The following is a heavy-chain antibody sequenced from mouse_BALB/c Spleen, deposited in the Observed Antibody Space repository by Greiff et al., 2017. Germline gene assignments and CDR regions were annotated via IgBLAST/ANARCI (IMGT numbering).Heavy chain of an antibody. Sequence: EVKLMESGGGLVQPGGSLRLSCATSGFTFTDYYMSWVRQPPGKALEWLGFIRNKANGYTTEYSASVKGRFTISRDNSQSILYLQMNTLRAEDSATYYCARDEYGIYEGFAYWGQGTLVTVSA. CDR2: IRNKANGYTT. J-gene: IGHJ3*01. V-gene: IGHV7-3*02. D-gene: IGHD2-1*01. CDR1: GFTFTDYY. CDR3: ARDEYGIYEGFAY.